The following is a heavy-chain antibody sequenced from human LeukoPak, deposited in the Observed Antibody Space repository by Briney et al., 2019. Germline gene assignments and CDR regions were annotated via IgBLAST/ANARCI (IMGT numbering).Heavy chain of an antibody. V-gene: IGHV3-33*01. CDR2: IRYDGSNK. CDR3: ARSAPGFGDPEGATGPVY. D-gene: IGHD1-26*01. Sequence: GGSLRLSCAGSGYTFSSYGMHWVRQAPGKGLEWVVVIRYDGSNKYYADSVKGRFTISRDNSKNTLYLQMNSLRAEDTAVYYCARSAPGFGDPEGATGPVYWGQRTLVTVSS. CDR1: GYTFSSYG. J-gene: IGHJ4*02.